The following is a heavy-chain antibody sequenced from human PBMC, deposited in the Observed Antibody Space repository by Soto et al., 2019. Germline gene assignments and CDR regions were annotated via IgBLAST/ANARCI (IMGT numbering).Heavy chain of an antibody. V-gene: IGHV1-46*03. J-gene: IGHJ6*02. CDR1: GYTFTSYY. CDR2: INPSGGST. Sequence: QVQLVQSGAEVKKPGASVKVSCKASGYTFTSYYMHWVRQAPGQGLEWMGIINPSGGSTSYAQKFQGGVPITRDTSPGTVYRELSSLRSEDTAVYYCATPTVRDYYYYYGMDVWGQGTTVTASS. CDR3: ATPTVRDYYYYYGMDV.